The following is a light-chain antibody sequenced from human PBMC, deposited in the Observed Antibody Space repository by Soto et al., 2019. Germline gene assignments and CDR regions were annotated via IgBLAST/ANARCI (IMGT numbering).Light chain of an antibody. V-gene: IGKV1-5*01. Sequence: MTKSASALSGSGGDIAIVAGRDSQSISSWLAWYQQKPGKAPKLLIYDASSLESGVPSRFSGSGSGTEVTLTISSLQPDDFATCYCQQYNSYSPWTFGQGTKVDIK. CDR1: QSISSW. J-gene: IGKJ1*01. CDR3: QQYNSYSPWT. CDR2: DAS.